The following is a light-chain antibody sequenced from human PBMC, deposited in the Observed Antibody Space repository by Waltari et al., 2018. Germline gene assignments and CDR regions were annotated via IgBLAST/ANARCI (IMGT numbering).Light chain of an antibody. J-gene: IGLJ3*02. CDR1: TGAVTSGHY. CDR2: DTN. CDR3: LLYYSGAWV. Sequence: QAVVTQEPSLTVSPGGTVTLTCGSSTGAVTSGHYSYWFQLKPGQAPRTLICDTNNNHSWTPARFSGSLLGVKAALTLSGAQPEDEAEYYCLLYYSGAWVFGGGTKLTVL. V-gene: IGLV7-46*01.